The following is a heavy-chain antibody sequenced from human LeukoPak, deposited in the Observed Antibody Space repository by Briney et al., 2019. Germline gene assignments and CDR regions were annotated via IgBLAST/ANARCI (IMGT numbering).Heavy chain of an antibody. J-gene: IGHJ6*03. Sequence: GGSLRLSCAASGFTFSSYEMNWVRQAPGKGLEWVSYISSSCSTIYYADSVKGRFTISRDNAKNSLYLQMNSLRAEDTAVYYCARAANYYYYYMDVWGKGTTVTISS. CDR2: ISSSCSTI. CDR3: ARAANYYYYYMDV. CDR1: GFTFSSYE. V-gene: IGHV3-48*03.